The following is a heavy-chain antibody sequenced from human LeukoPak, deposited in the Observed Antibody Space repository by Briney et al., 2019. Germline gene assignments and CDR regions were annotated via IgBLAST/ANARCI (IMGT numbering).Heavy chain of an antibody. CDR1: GGSISSYY. J-gene: IGHJ4*02. V-gene: IGHV4-59*12. Sequence: SETLSLTCTVSGGSISSYYWSWIRQPPGKGLEWIGYIYHSGSTYYNPSLKSRVTISVDRSKNQFSLKLSSVTAADTAVYYCARASIAAADAFDYWGQGTLVTVSS. D-gene: IGHD6-13*01. CDR3: ARASIAAADAFDY. CDR2: IYHSGST.